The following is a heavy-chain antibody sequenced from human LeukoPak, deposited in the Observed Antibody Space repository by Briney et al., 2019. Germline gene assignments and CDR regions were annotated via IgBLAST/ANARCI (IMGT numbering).Heavy chain of an antibody. CDR3: AKDKASVWRPFDY. CDR1: GFTFSSYA. V-gene: IGHV3-23*01. J-gene: IGHJ4*02. D-gene: IGHD3-16*01. Sequence: GGSLRLSCAASGFTFSSYAMSCVRQAPGEGLGWGSVISGGGNSTYYADSVKGRFTTSRDNSKNMLYLQMNSLRAGDTAVYYCAKDKASVWRPFDYWGQGTLVTVSS. CDR2: ISGGGNST.